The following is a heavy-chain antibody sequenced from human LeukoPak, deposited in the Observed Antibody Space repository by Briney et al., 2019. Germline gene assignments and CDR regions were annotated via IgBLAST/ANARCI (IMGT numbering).Heavy chain of an antibody. CDR1: GFTFDDYA. J-gene: IGHJ3*02. CDR3: AKDLLAVAGFAFDI. D-gene: IGHD6-19*01. CDR2: ISWNSGSI. Sequence: GGSLRLSCAASGFTFDDYAMHWVRQAPGKGLEWVSGISWNSGSIGYADSVKGRFTISRDNAKNSLCLQMNSLRAEDMALYYCAKDLLAVAGFAFDIWGQGTMVTVSS. V-gene: IGHV3-9*03.